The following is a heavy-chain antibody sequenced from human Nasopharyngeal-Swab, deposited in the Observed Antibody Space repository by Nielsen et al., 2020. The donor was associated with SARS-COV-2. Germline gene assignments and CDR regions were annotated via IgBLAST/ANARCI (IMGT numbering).Heavy chain of an antibody. CDR1: GFIFSASA. V-gene: IGHV3-73*01. CDR2: IGDKDHNYAT. Sequence: GESLKISCAVSGFIFSASAIHWVRQASGKGLECVGRIGDKDHNYATTYGASVQGRFTISRDDSKNTAFLQMDSLKTEDTALYYCTTDFYFDYWGQGTLVTVSS. J-gene: IGHJ4*02. CDR3: TTDFYFDY.